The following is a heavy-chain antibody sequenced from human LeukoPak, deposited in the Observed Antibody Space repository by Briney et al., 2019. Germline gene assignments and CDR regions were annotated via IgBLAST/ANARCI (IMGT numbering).Heavy chain of an antibody. CDR2: IFSNDEK. Sequence: ETLSLTCTVSGGSISSYYWSWIRQPPGKALEWLAHIFSNDEKSYSTSLKNRLAISKDTSKGQVVLTMTNVDPVDTATYYCXRMYGWGXNYXXYXDYWGQXXXVXXSS. J-gene: IGHJ4*02. CDR1: GGSISSYYW. D-gene: IGHD5-18*01. V-gene: IGHV2-26*01. CDR3: XRMYGWGXNYXXYXDY.